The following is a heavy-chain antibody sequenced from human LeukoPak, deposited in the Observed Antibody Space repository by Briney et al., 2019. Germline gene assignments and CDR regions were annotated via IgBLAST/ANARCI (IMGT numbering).Heavy chain of an antibody. CDR2: ISGSGDST. CDR3: ARARYCGSTSCYLDY. CDR1: GYTFSSYA. V-gene: IGHV3-23*01. D-gene: IGHD2-2*01. Sequence: PGGSLRLSCAASGYTFSSYAMSWVHQAPGKGLEWVSTISGSGDSTYYADSVRGRFTISRDNSKNTLFLQMNSLRAEDTAVYYCARARYCGSTSCYLDYWGQGTQVTVSS. J-gene: IGHJ4*02.